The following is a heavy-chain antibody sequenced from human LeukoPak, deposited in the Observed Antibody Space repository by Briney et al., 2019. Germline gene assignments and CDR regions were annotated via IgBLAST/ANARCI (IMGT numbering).Heavy chain of an antibody. V-gene: IGHV1-2*04. CDR1: GYTFTGYY. D-gene: IGHD6-19*01. J-gene: IGHJ4*02. Sequence: VASVKVSCKASGYTFTGYYMHWVRQAPGQGLEWMGWINPNSGGTNYAQKFQGWVTMTRDTSISTAYMELSRLRSDDTAVYYCAREIHSSGFDYWGQGTLVTVSS. CDR3: AREIHSSGFDY. CDR2: INPNSGGT.